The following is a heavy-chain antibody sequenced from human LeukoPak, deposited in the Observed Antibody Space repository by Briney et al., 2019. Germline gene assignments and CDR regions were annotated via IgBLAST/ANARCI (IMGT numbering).Heavy chain of an antibody. J-gene: IGHJ3*02. V-gene: IGHV1-18*01. CDR1: GYTFTSYG. CDR2: ISAYNGNT. D-gene: IGHD3-22*01. Sequence: GASVKVSCKASGYTFTSYGISWVRQAPGQGLEWMGWISAYNGNTNYAQKLQGRVTMTTDTSTSTAYMELRSLRSDDTAVYYCARVGGPIVVVKEVLGRADAFDIWGQGTMVTVSS. CDR3: ARVGGPIVVVKEVLGRADAFDI.